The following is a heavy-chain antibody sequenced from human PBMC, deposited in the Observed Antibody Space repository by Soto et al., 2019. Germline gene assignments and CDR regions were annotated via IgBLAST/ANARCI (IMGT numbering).Heavy chain of an antibody. D-gene: IGHD3-22*01. CDR2: FDPEDGET. Sequence: ASVKVSCKVSGYTLTELSMHWVRQAPGKGLEWMGGFDPEDGETIYAQKFQGRVTMTEDTSTDTAYMELSSLRSEDMAVYYCATPFYDSSGYYYSSAFDIWGQGTMVTVSS. V-gene: IGHV1-24*01. CDR3: ATPFYDSSGYYYSSAFDI. J-gene: IGHJ3*02. CDR1: GYTLTELS.